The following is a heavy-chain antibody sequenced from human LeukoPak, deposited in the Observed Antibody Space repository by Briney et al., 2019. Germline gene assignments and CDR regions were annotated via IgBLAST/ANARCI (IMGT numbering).Heavy chain of an antibody. CDR2: ISYGGST. CDR1: GGSISSGDHY. V-gene: IGHV4-31*03. Sequence: SETLSLTCSVSGGSISSGDHYWSWIRQLPGKGLEWIGYISYGGSTFYNPSLKSRAAISADTSQTQFSLKLTSVTAADTAVYYCARDVGGYYYGNLEYWGQSIMVTVSS. J-gene: IGHJ1*01. CDR3: ARDVGGYYYGNLEY. D-gene: IGHD3-22*01.